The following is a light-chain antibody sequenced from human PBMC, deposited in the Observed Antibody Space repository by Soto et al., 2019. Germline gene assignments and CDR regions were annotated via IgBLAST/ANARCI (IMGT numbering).Light chain of an antibody. J-gene: IGLJ1*01. CDR3: SSYTTSNTRQIV. Sequence: QSVLTQPASVSSSPGQSITISCTGTSSDGGGYNYVSWYQHHPGKAPKLLIYDVSNRPSGISNRFSGSKSDNTASLTISGLQPEDEADYYCSSYTTSNTRQIVFGTGTKSPS. CDR2: DVS. V-gene: IGLV2-14*03. CDR1: SSDGGGYNY.